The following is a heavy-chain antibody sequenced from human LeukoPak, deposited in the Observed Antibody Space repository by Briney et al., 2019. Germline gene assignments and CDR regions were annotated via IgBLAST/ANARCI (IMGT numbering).Heavy chain of an antibody. V-gene: IGHV1-69*04. CDR3: ARDTHEGGIDY. CDR2: IIPILGIA. Sequence: ASVKVSCKASGGTFSSYAISWVRQAPGQGLEWMGRIIPILGIANYAQKFQGRVTITADKSTSTTYMELSSLRSEDTAVYYCARDTHEGGIDYWGQGTLVTVSS. CDR1: GGTFSSYA. J-gene: IGHJ4*02.